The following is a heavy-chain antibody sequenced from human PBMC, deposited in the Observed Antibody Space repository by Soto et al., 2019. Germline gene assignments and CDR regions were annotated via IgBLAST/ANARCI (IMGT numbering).Heavy chain of an antibody. J-gene: IGHJ6*02. CDR2: IIPILGIA. Sequence: QVQLVQSGAEVKKPGSSVKVSCKASGGTFSSYTISWVRQAPGQGLEWMGRIIPILGIANYAQKFQGRVTITADQSTRTAYMELSSLSSEDTAVYYCAREVRQQLVPCGMDVWGQGTTVTVSS. CDR3: AREVRQQLVPCGMDV. V-gene: IGHV1-69*08. CDR1: GGTFSSYT. D-gene: IGHD6-13*01.